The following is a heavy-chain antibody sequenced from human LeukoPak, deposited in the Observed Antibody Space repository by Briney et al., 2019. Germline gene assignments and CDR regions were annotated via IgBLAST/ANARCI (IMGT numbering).Heavy chain of an antibody. D-gene: IGHD3-22*01. CDR1: GGSISSYY. Sequence: SETLSLTCTVSGGSISSYYWSWTRQPSGKGLEWIGYIYYSGSTNYDPSLKSRVTISVDTSKNQFSLKLSSVTAADTAVYYCALGVTMTEVGFDPWGQGTLVTVSS. J-gene: IGHJ5*02. CDR2: IYYSGST. CDR3: ALGVTMTEVGFDP. V-gene: IGHV4-59*01.